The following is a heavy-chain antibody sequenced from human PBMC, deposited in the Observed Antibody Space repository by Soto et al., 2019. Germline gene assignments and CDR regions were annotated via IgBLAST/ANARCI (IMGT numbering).Heavy chain of an antibody. J-gene: IGHJ5*02. V-gene: IGHV4-59*08. CDR3: AGAPLTYYYGSGSFGSGWFDP. CDR2: IYYSGST. Sequence: QVQLQESGPGLVKPSETLSLTCTVSGGSISSYYWSWIRQPPGKGLEWIGYIYYSGSTNYNPSLKGRVTISVDTSKNQFSLKLSSVTAADTAVYYCAGAPLTYYYGSGSFGSGWFDPWGQGTLVTVSS. D-gene: IGHD3-10*01. CDR1: GGSISSYY.